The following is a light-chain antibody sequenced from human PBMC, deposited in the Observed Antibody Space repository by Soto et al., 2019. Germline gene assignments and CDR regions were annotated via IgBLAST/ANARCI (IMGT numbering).Light chain of an antibody. CDR2: GAS. CDR3: QQSLNPKT. CDR1: QSVSSIY. Sequence: ETLVAQSPRPLSLSPGERAPLSCRASQSVSSIYLAWYQQKPGQAPRLLIYGASSRATGIPDRFSGSGSGTDFTLTIGGLEPEDFAVYYCQQSLNPKTFGQGTKVDIK. V-gene: IGKV3-20*01. J-gene: IGKJ1*01.